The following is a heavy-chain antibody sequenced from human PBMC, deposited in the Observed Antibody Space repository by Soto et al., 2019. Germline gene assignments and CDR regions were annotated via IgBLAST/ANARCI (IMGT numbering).Heavy chain of an antibody. CDR3: GRGQLVLDY. CDR2: IKSDGSST. CDR1: GFSFSSYW. V-gene: IGHV3-74*01. J-gene: IGHJ4*02. Sequence: EVQLVESGGGLVQPGGSLRLSCAASGFSFSSYWMHWVRRAPGKGLVWVSGIKSDGSSTTYADSVKGRFTISRDNAKNTLYLQMNSLRADDTAVYYCGRGQLVLDYWGQGTRVTVSS. D-gene: IGHD6-13*01.